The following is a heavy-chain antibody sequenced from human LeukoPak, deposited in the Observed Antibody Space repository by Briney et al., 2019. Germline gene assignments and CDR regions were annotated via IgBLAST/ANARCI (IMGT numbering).Heavy chain of an antibody. V-gene: IGHV4-59*01. CDR2: VFHSGYT. J-gene: IGHJ4*02. Sequence: SETLSLTCTVSGGSITTYYWHWIRQPPGKGLEWIGYVFHSGYTNYNPSLKSRVTTSVDTSKNQFSLKLTSVTAADTAVYYCASSGYSYGSFDYWSQGTLSPSP. D-gene: IGHD5-18*01. CDR1: GGSITTYY. CDR3: ASSGYSYGSFDY.